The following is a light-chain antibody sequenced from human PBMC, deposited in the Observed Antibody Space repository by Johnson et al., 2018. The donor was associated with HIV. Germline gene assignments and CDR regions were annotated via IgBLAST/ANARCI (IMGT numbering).Light chain of an antibody. CDR3: GTWDTSLSAGGV. CDR1: SSTIGNNY. J-gene: IGLJ1*01. CDR2: KNN. Sequence: QSVLTQPPSVSAAPGQKVTISCSGSSSTIGNNYISWYQVLPGTPPKLLIYKNNERPSGIPERFSGSKSGTSATLGITGLQTGDEADYYCGTWDTSLSAGGVFGTGTKFTVL. V-gene: IGLV1-51*02.